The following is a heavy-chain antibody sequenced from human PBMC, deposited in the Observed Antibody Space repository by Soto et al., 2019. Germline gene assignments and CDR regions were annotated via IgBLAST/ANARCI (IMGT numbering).Heavy chain of an antibody. CDR2: ISYDGILK. CDR3: AKDFKVSGGHYGSLNYYYGMDV. D-gene: IGHD3-10*01. CDR1: GFAFSDFG. V-gene: IGHV3-30*18. Sequence: GGSVRLSCAASGFAFSDFGMHWVREARGTGLVWVAIISYDGILKYYADSVKGRFTISRDTSKGAVYLQMNSLTPEDTAVYYCAKDFKVSGGHYGSLNYYYGMDVWGQGTTVTVSS. J-gene: IGHJ6*02.